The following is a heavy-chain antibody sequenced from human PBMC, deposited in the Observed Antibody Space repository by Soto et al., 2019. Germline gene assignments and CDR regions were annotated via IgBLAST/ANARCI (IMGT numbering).Heavy chain of an antibody. CDR1: GFTFSSYW. CDR2: IKQDGSEK. Sequence: GGSLRLSFAASGFTFSSYWMSWVRQAPGKGLEWVANIKQDGSEKYYVDSVKGRFTISRDNAKNSLYLQMNSLRAEDTAVYYCARVATGYSSRGWAFDIWGQGTMVTVSS. J-gene: IGHJ3*02. V-gene: IGHV3-7*01. D-gene: IGHD6-13*01. CDR3: ARVATGYSSRGWAFDI.